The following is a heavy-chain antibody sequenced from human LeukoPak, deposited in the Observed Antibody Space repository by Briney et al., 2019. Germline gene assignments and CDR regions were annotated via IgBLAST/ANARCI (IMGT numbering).Heavy chain of an antibody. Sequence: PSETLSLTCTVSGYSISSGYYWGWIRQPPGKGLEWIGSIYYSGSTYYNPSLKSRVTISVDTSKNQFSLKLSSVTAADTAVYYCARRPSSSWALNWFDPWGQGTLVTVSS. CDR2: IYYSGST. CDR3: ARRPSSSWALNWFDP. V-gene: IGHV4-38-2*02. J-gene: IGHJ5*02. CDR1: GYSISSGYY. D-gene: IGHD6-13*01.